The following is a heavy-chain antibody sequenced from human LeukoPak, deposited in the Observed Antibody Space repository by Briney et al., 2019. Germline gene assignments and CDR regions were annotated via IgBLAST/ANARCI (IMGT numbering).Heavy chain of an antibody. CDR3: ARDRQFSTWYPNDAFDI. V-gene: IGHV3-30*02. CDR1: GFTFSSYG. CDR2: IRYDGSNK. D-gene: IGHD6-13*01. J-gene: IGHJ3*02. Sequence: GGSLRLSCAASGFTFSSYGMHWVRQAPGKGLEWVAFIRYDGSNKYYADSVKGRFTISRDNSKNTLYLQMNSLRAEDTAVYYCARDRQFSTWYPNDAFDIWGQGTMVTVSS.